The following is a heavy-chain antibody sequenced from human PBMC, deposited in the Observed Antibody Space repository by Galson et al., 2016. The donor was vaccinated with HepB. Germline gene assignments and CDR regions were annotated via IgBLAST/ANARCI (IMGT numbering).Heavy chain of an antibody. CDR1: VFSFSSYS. D-gene: IGHD3-3*01. CDR2: ITANAGST. J-gene: IGHJ3*02. V-gene: IGHV3-23*01. CDR3: ARRMAGGYYSPAFDM. Sequence: SLRLSCAASVFSFSSYSMNWVRQAPGKGLEWVSAITANAGSTYYADSVKGRFTISRDNSKNTVFLQLNSLRVEDTAIYYCARRMAGGYYSPAFDMWGQGTMVVVSS.